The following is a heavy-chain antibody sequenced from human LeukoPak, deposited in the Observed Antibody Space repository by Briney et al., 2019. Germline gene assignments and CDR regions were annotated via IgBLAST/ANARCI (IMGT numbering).Heavy chain of an antibody. Sequence: PSESLSLTCAVYGGSFSGYYWSWIRQPPGKGLEWIGEINHSGSTNYNPSLKSRVTISVDTSKNQFSLKLSSVTAADTAVYYCARGSGSTGRANDYWGRGTLVTVSS. CDR2: INHSGST. CDR3: ARGSGSTGRANDY. V-gene: IGHV4-34*01. CDR1: GGSFSGYY. J-gene: IGHJ4*02. D-gene: IGHD2-2*01.